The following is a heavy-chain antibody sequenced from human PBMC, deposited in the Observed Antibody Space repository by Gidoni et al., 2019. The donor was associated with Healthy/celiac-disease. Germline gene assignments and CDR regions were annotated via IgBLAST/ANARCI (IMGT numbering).Heavy chain of an antibody. J-gene: IGHJ5*02. CDR3: ARGPRSSSVKNRFGFDP. D-gene: IGHD3-10*01. CDR2: NDPSDSYT. CDR1: GYSFTSYW. V-gene: IGHV5-10-1*03. Sequence: EVQLVQSGAEVKKPGESLRISCKGSGYSFTSYWISWVRQMPGKGLEWMGRNDPSDSYTNYSPSFQGHVTISADKSISTAYLQWSSLKASDTAMYYCARGPRSSSVKNRFGFDPWGQGTLVTVSS.